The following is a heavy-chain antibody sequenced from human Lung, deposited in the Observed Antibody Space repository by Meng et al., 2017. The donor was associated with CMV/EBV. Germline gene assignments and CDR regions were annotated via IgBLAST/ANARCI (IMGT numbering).Heavy chain of an antibody. Sequence: FTFSSYSMNWVRQAPGKGLEWVSSISSSSSYIYYADSVKGRFTISRDNAKNSLYLQMNSLRAEDTAVYYCARGGVPAAIDYYYGMDVWGQGTTVTVSS. J-gene: IGHJ6*02. CDR2: ISSSSSYI. CDR1: FTFSSYS. D-gene: IGHD2-2*01. V-gene: IGHV3-21*01. CDR3: ARGGVPAAIDYYYGMDV.